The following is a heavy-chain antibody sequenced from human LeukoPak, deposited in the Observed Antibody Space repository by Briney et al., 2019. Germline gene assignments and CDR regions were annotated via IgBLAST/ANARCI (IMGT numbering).Heavy chain of an antibody. CDR1: GGTFSSYA. V-gene: IGHV1-69*01. Sequence: SVKVSCKASGGTFSSYAISWVRQAPGQGLEWMGGIIPIFGTANYAQKFQGRVTITADESTSTAYMELSSLRSEDTAVYYCARNMRYGDPRVWNYYYYGMDVWGQGTTVTVSS. CDR3: ARNMRYGDPRVWNYYYYGMDV. J-gene: IGHJ6*02. CDR2: IIPIFGTA. D-gene: IGHD4-17*01.